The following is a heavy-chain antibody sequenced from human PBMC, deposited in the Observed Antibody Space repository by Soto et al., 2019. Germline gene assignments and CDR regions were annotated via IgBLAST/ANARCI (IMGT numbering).Heavy chain of an antibody. J-gene: IGHJ4*02. Sequence: GSLRLSCAASGXTYSNYSMDWVRRAPEKGLELVAYISASSSSIYYADSVKCRFTISRDNAKNSLYLQMNRLRDEDTAVYYCTRDFTWSEVYWGQGVQVTVSS. D-gene: IGHD1-1*01. CDR1: GXTYSNYS. CDR2: ISASSSSI. CDR3: TRDFTWSEVY. V-gene: IGHV3-48*02.